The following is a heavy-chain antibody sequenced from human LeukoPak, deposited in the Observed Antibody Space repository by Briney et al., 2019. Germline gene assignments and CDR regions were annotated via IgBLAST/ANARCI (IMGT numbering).Heavy chain of an antibody. V-gene: IGHV1-2*02. Sequence: ASVKVSCKASGYTFTAYYMHWVRQAPGQGLEWMGWINPKSGGTNYPQKFQGRVTMTRDTSISTAYMELSRLRSDDTAVYYCAVATINYFDYWGQGTLVTVSS. J-gene: IGHJ4*02. CDR1: GYTFTAYY. CDR3: AVATINYFDY. D-gene: IGHD5-12*01. CDR2: INPKSGGT.